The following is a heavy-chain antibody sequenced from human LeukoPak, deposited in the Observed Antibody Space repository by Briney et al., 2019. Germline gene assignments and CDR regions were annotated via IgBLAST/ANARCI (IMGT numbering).Heavy chain of an antibody. CDR3: ARDSEGSSWAYYFDY. Sequence: KTGGSLRLSCAASGFTFSSYSMNWVRQAPGKGLEWVSSISSSSSYIYYADSVKGRFIISRDNAKNSLYLQMNSLRAEDTAVYYCARDSEGSSWAYYFDYWGQGTLVTVSS. CDR1: GFTFSSYS. J-gene: IGHJ4*02. V-gene: IGHV3-21*01. CDR2: ISSSSSYI. D-gene: IGHD6-13*01.